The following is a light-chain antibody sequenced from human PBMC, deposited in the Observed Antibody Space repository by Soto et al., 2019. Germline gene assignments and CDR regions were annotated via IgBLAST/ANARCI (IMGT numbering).Light chain of an antibody. V-gene: IGLV2-14*01. CDR1: SSDVGGYNY. Sequence: QSVLTQPASVSGSPGQSITISCTGTSSDVGGYNYVSWYQQHPGKAPKLMIYDVSNRPSGVSNRCSGSKSGNTASLTISGLQAEDEADYYCSSYTSSSTLLFGTGTKLTVL. CDR2: DVS. CDR3: SSYTSSSTLL. J-gene: IGLJ1*01.